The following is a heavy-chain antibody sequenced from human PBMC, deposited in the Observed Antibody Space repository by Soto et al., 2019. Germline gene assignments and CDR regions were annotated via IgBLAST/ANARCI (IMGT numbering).Heavy chain of an antibody. CDR2: IIPILGIA. J-gene: IGHJ2*01. Sequence: QVQLVQSGAEVKKPGSSVKVSCKASGGTFSSYTISWVRQAPGQGLEWMGRIIPILGIANYAQKFQGRVTITADKSTSTAYIELSSLSSEDTAVYYCAREARNYDFLTGEEYFDLWGRGTLVTVSS. V-gene: IGHV1-69*08. D-gene: IGHD3-9*01. CDR1: GGTFSSYT. CDR3: AREARNYDFLTGEEYFDL.